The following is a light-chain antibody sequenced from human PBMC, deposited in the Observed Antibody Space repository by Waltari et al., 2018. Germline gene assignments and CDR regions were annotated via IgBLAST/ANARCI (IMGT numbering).Light chain of an antibody. J-gene: IGLJ2*01. V-gene: IGLV1-40*01. CDR3: QSYDSTLGAV. CDR1: IFNIGSGFN. Sequence: QSVLTQPPSVSGAPGQSVTTSCTGNIFNIGSGFNVHWYQQVPGTAPKLLIDGNDRRPSGVSDRFSGSRSGTSASLAITGLQPEDEADYYCQSYDSTLGAVFGGGTKLSVL. CDR2: GND.